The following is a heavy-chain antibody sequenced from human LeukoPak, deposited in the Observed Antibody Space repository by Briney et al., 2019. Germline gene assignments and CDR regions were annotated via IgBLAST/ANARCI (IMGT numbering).Heavy chain of an antibody. V-gene: IGHV4-39*01. Sequence: SETLSLTCTVSGGSSSTNTYYWAWIRQPPGKGLEWIGDISYSGTTYYSPSLKSRVTTPVDTSKNQFSLKLNSVTATDTAVYYCARRGGSGRAFDIWGQGTMVTVSS. CDR3: ARRGGSGRAFDI. CDR1: GGSSSTNTYY. D-gene: IGHD1-26*01. CDR2: ISYSGTT. J-gene: IGHJ3*02.